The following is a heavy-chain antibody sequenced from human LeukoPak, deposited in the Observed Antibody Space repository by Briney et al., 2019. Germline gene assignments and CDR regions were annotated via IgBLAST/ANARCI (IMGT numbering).Heavy chain of an antibody. CDR2: ISSSGSTI. Sequence: PGGSLRLACAASGFTFSDYYMSWIRQAPGKGLEWVSYISSSGSTIYYADSVKGRFTISRDNAKNSLYLQMNSLRAEDTAVYYCARPKVDYGDPGALDYWGQGTPVTVSS. CDR3: ARPKVDYGDPGALDY. CDR1: GFTFSDYY. D-gene: IGHD4-17*01. V-gene: IGHV3-11*04. J-gene: IGHJ4*02.